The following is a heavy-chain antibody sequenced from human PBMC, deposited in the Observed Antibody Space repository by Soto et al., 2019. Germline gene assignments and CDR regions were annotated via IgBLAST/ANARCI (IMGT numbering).Heavy chain of an antibody. CDR3: AKDTDPMLRVPLYYGMDV. Sequence: PGGSLRLSCGASGFTFNSFGMHWVRQAPGRGLEWVAVISYDGDNKYYTDSVKGRFTISRDNSKNTLHLEMNSLRAEDTAVYYCAKDTDPMLRVPLYYGMDVWGQGTTVTVYS. D-gene: IGHD3-10*01. J-gene: IGHJ6*02. CDR1: GFTFNSFG. CDR2: ISYDGDNK. V-gene: IGHV3-30*18.